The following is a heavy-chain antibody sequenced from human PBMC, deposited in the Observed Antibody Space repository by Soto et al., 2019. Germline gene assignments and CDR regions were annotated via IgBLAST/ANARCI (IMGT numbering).Heavy chain of an antibody. CDR2: VGGSDSDT. V-gene: IGHV3-23*01. CDR1: AINFRSYA. J-gene: IGHJ4*02. Sequence: GGSLRLSCSASAINFRSYAMSWVRQAPGKGLEWVSAVGGSDSDTYYADSVKGRFTISRDDSKNTLYLHMSSLRVEDTAIYYCAKRQSFDFWSGYLPFFDYWGQGTPVTVSS. D-gene: IGHD3-3*01. CDR3: AKRQSFDFWSGYLPFFDY.